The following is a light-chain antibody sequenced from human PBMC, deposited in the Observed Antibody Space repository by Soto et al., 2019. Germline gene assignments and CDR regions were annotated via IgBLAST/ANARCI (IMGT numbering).Light chain of an antibody. CDR1: QAIGKA. CDR3: LQRDTYPLT. Sequence: DIHMTHSPSSLSASLGDIVTITCRASQAIGKALGWYQHKPGKAPKRLIYAASQNGVPSRFSGSGSGTEFTLTISSLQPEDSATYYCLQRDTYPLTFGGGTKVDIK. CDR2: AAS. V-gene: IGKV1-17*01. J-gene: IGKJ4*01.